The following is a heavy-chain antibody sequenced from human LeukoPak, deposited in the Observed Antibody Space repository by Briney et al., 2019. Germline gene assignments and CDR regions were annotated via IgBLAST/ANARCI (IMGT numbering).Heavy chain of an antibody. CDR1: GFTFSSYG. Sequence: GGSPRLSCAASGFTFSSYGMHWVRQAPGKGLEWVAVISYDGSNKYYADSVKGRFTISRDNSKNTLYLQMSSLRAEDTAVYYCARVDPGYSSGWFLGHGMDVWGQGTTVTVSS. CDR3: ARVDPGYSSGWFLGHGMDV. J-gene: IGHJ6*02. CDR2: ISYDGSNK. V-gene: IGHV3-30*03. D-gene: IGHD6-19*01.